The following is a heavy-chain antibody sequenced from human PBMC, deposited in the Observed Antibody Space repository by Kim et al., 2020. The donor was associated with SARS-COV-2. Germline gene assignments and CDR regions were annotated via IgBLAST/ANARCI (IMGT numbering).Heavy chain of an antibody. J-gene: IGHJ4*02. D-gene: IGHD3-10*01. Sequence: ASVKVSCKASGYTFTSYAMHWVRQAPGQRLEWMGWINAGNGNTKYSQKFQGRVTITRDTSASTAYMELSSLRSEDTAVYYCATAYESGRGFDYWGQGTLVTVSS. CDR1: GYTFTSYA. V-gene: IGHV1-3*01. CDR2: INAGNGNT. CDR3: ATAYESGRGFDY.